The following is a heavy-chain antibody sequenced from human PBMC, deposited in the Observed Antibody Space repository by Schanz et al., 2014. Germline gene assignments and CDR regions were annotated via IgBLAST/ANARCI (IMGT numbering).Heavy chain of an antibody. Sequence: QVQLVQSGAEVKKPGASMKVSCKASGRTFIVYHVLHWVRQAPGQGLEWMGRISPNSGDTHSAQKFQGRVTMTWDRSSTTAYMELNSLRSDDTAVYYCVRELSGGTFDYWGQGALVTVSS. D-gene: IGHD1-1*01. CDR2: ISPNSGDT. CDR1: GRTFIVYH. CDR3: VRELSGGTFDY. J-gene: IGHJ4*02. V-gene: IGHV1-2*06.